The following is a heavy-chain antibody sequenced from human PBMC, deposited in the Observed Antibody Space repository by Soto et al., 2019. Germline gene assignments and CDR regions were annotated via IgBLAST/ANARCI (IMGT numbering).Heavy chain of an antibody. Sequence: VQLVESGGGLVQPGGSLRLSCATSGFIFSDHFMDWVRQTPGKGLEWIARITGKSRGYIIVYGASAEGRFTISRDESSLYLQMNSLKSEDTALYYCVRGFHGFDIWGRGTEVIVSS. CDR3: VRGFHGFDI. D-gene: IGHD3-10*01. CDR2: ITGKSRGYII. J-gene: IGHJ3*02. V-gene: IGHV3-72*01. CDR1: GFIFSDHF.